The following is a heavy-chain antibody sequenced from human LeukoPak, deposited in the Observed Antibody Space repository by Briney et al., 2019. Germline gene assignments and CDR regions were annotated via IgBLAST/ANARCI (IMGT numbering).Heavy chain of an antibody. J-gene: IGHJ2*01. V-gene: IGHV1-69*05. CDR2: IIPIFGTA. CDR1: GGTFSSYA. D-gene: IGHD3-10*01. Sequence: SVKVSCKASGGTFSSYAISWVRQAPGQGLEWMGRIIPIFGTANYAQKFQGRVTITTDESTSTAYMELRSLRYEDTAVYYCARDRNWGGGYFDLWGRGTLVIVSS. CDR3: ARDRNWGGGYFDL.